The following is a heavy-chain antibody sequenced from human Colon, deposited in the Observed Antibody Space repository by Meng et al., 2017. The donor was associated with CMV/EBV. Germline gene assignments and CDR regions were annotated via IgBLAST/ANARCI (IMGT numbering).Heavy chain of an antibody. V-gene: IGHV3-30-3*01. J-gene: IGHJ3*02. D-gene: IGHD3-3*01. CDR1: GFDFNTRA. CDR2: ISYDGSNK. Sequence: GGSLRLSCAASGFDFNTRAMHWVRQAPGKGLEWVAVISYDGSNKYYADSVKGRFTISRDNSKNTLYLQMNSLRAEDTAVYYCAREREESYDFWSGYQIDAFDIWGQGTMVTVSS. CDR3: AREREESYDFWSGYQIDAFDI.